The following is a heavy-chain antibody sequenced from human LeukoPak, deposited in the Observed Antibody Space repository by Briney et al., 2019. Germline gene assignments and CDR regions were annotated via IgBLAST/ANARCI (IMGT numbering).Heavy chain of an antibody. CDR1: GASFSTGDQY. J-gene: IGHJ4*02. CDR2: IHPSGML. Sequence: SETLSLTCTVSGASFSTGDQYWNWIRQSPGKGLEWIGSIHPSGMLYNNPSLESRVTISIDTSNNQFSLHLNSVTAADTAVYFCSRGLDSRKLGYWGQGTLVTVSS. V-gene: IGHV4-31*03. D-gene: IGHD3-22*01. CDR3: SRGLDSRKLGY.